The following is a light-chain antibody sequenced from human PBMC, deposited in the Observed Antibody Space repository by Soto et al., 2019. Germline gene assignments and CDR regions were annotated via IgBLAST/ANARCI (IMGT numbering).Light chain of an antibody. CDR2: GAS. J-gene: IGKJ4*01. Sequence: EIVLTQSPGTLSLSPGARATLSCRASQRVSSSYLAWYQQKPGQAPRLLIYGASYRATGIPDRFSASGSGPDFTLTITRLEPDDFAVYYWQQYGSSPLTVGGGTKVEIK. CDR1: QRVSSSY. CDR3: QQYGSSPLT. V-gene: IGKV3-20*01.